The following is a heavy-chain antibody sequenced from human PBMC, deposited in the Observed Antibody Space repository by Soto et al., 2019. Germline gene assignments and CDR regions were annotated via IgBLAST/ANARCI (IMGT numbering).Heavy chain of an antibody. V-gene: IGHV4-30-4*01. D-gene: IGHD5-18*01. CDR2: IYYSGTT. J-gene: IGHJ6*02. Sequence: SQTLSLTCTVSGGSISSGDYYWSWIRQPQGKGLEWIGYIYYSGTTYYNPYLKSRVTISVDTSKNQFSLKVSSVTAADTAVYYCARALIQLWPHYYYGMDVWGQGTTVTVSS. CDR3: ARALIQLWPHYYYGMDV. CDR1: GGSISSGDYY.